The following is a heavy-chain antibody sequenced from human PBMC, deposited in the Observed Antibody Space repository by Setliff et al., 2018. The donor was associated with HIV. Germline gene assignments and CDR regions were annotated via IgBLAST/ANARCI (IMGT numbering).Heavy chain of an antibody. CDR2: IQYDGRKN. J-gene: IGHJ4*02. V-gene: IGHV3-30*02. CDR1: GFTFSYFG. CDR3: AQLAAADDS. D-gene: IGHD6-13*01. Sequence: GGSLRLSCAASGFTFSYFGMHWVRQAPGKGLEWVAFIQYDGRKNNYADSVKGRFTISRDNSRNTVFLQMNNLRTEDTAVYYCAQLAAADDSWGQGTLVTVSS.